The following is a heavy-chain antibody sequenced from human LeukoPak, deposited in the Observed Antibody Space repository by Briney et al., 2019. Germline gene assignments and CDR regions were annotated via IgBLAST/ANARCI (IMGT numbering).Heavy chain of an antibody. J-gene: IGHJ3*02. CDR2: ISGSGGST. V-gene: IGHV3-23*01. Sequence: GGSLRLSCAASGFTFSSYAMSWVRQAPGKGLEWGAAISGSGGSTYYADSVKGRFTISRDNYKNKLYLPMNSLRAEDTAAYYCAKENDGNVVGAFDIWGQGTMVTVSS. D-gene: IGHD1-1*01. CDR3: AKENDGNVVGAFDI. CDR1: GFTFSSYA.